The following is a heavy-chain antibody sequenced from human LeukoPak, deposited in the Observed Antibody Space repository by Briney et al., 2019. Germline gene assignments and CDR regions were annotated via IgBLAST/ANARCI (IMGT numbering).Heavy chain of an antibody. CDR3: ACTYRSRFDY. Sequence: GGSLRLSCVVSGFTFSDFHMSWLRQAPGKGLECISYITNSGSDIEYADSVKGRFTISWDNAKKSLYLEMNTLRAEDTAIYYCACTYRSRFDYWGQGTLVTVSS. V-gene: IGHV3-11*01. D-gene: IGHD6-13*01. J-gene: IGHJ4*02. CDR1: GFTFSDFH. CDR2: ITNSGSDI.